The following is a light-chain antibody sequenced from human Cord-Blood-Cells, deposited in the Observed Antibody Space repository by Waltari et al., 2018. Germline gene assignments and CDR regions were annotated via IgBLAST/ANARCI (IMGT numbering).Light chain of an antibody. J-gene: IGKJ4*01. CDR1: QSISSY. Sequence: DIQMTQSPSSLSASVGDRVTITCRASQSISSYLNWYQQKPGKAPKLLIYAASGLQSGVPSRFIGSGSGTDFTLTISSLQPEDFATYYCQQSYSTPQVTFGGGTKVEIK. CDR3: QQSYSTPQVT. V-gene: IGKV1-39*01. CDR2: AAS.